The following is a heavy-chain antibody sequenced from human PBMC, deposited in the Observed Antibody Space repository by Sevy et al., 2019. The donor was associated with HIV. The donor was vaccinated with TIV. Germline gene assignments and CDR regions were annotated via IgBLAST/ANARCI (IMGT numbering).Heavy chain of an antibody. Sequence: ASVKVSCKASGYTFTDYYIHWVRQAPGQGLEWMGLINPKSGGTNYAQKFHGRVTMTRDTSISTAYMELSRLRSDDTAVYYCARVVEPAGIDPYYYGVDVWGPGATVTVSS. CDR3: ARVVEPAGIDPYYYGVDV. CDR2: INPKSGGT. CDR1: GYTFTDYY. D-gene: IGHD2-2*02. J-gene: IGHJ6*02. V-gene: IGHV1-2*02.